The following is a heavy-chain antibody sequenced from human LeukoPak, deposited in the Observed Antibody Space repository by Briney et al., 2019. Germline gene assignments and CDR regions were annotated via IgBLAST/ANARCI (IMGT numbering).Heavy chain of an antibody. D-gene: IGHD4-17*01. CDR3: ARVTFDYDGDY. J-gene: IGHJ4*02. CDR2: ISGSGGST. V-gene: IGHV3-23*01. CDR1: GFTFSSYA. Sequence: AGGSLRLSCAASGFTFSSYAMSWVRQAPGKGLEWVSAISGSGGSTYYADSVKGRFTISRDNSKNTLYLQVNSLRAEDTAVYYCARVTFDYDGDYWGQGTLVTVSS.